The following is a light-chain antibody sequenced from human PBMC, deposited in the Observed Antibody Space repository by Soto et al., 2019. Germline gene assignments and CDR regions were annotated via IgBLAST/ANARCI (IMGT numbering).Light chain of an antibody. CDR1: QSVNSN. CDR2: GAS. V-gene: IGKV3-15*01. CDR3: QQYHNWPPWT. J-gene: IGKJ1*01. Sequence: EIVMTQSPATLSVSPGERATLSCRASQSVNSNLAWYQQKLGQAPRLLIYGASTRATGIPARFSGSGSETELTLTISSLQSEDFAVYYCQQYHNWPPWTFGQGTKVEIK.